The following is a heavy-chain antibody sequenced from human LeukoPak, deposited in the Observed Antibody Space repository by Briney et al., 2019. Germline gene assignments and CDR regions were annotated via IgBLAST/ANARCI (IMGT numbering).Heavy chain of an antibody. D-gene: IGHD3-9*01. V-gene: IGHV4-59*01. CDR1: GGSIKSYY. Sequence: SETLSHTCTVPGGSIKSYYWSWIPQPPGKGLEWIGYIYFSGNTKYNPSLKNRVTISVDRSKSQFYLTLRSVTAADTAVYYCARDLNHGFNYYYYGLEVWGQGTTVTVSS. CDR2: IYFSGNT. J-gene: IGHJ6*02. CDR3: ARDLNHGFNYYYYGLEV.